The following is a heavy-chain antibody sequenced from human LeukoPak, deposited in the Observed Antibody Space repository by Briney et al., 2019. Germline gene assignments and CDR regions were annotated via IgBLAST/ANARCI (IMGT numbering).Heavy chain of an antibody. J-gene: IGHJ4*02. CDR1: GGSISSYY. D-gene: IGHD3-10*01. CDR2: IYYSGST. CDR3: ARGPRYYYGSGSYLHYFDY. V-gene: IGHV4-59*12. Sequence: PSETLSLTCTVSGGSISSYYWSWIRQPPGKGLEWIGYIYYSGSTNYNPSLKSRVTISVDTSKNQFSLKLSSVTAADTAVYYCARGPRYYYGSGSYLHYFDYWGQGTLVTVSS.